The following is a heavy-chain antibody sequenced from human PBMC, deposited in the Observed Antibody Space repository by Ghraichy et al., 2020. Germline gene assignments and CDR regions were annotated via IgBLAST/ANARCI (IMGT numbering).Heavy chain of an antibody. D-gene: IGHD4-23*01. V-gene: IGHV4-61*09. CDR2: IYTSGST. CDR1: GGSISSGSYY. CDR3: ARYGGVNAFDI. Sequence: SETLSLTCTVSGGSISSGSYYWSWIRQPAGKGLEWIGHIYTSGSTNYNPSLKSRVTISVDTSKNQFSLKLSSVTAADTVVYYCARYGGVNAFDIWGQGTMVTVSS. J-gene: IGHJ3*02.